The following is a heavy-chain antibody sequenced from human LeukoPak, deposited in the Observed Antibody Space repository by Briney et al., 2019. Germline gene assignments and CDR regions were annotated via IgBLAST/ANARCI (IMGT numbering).Heavy chain of an antibody. D-gene: IGHD3-10*01. J-gene: IGHJ4*02. Sequence: TGGSLRLSCSASGFTFSSYVMHWVRQAPGKGLEWVAFISYDGSNTYYADSVKGRFTISRDNSKNTLYLQMNGLSTEDTAVYYCAKEDGISGSYLGYWGQGTLVTVSS. CDR3: AKEDGISGSYLGY. CDR1: GFTFSSYV. V-gene: IGHV3-30*18. CDR2: ISYDGSNT.